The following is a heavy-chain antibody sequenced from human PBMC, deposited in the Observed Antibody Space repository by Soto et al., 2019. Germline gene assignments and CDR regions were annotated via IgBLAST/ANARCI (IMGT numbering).Heavy chain of an antibody. CDR3: ARDLGYCSGGSCSNFDY. CDR2: ISHTSSEI. D-gene: IGHD2-15*01. Sequence: GGSLRLSCAASGFPFSTYSMNWVRQAPGKGLEWVSVISHTSSEIYYADSVKGRFTISRDNSKNTLYLQMNSLRAEDTAVYYCARDLGYCSGGSCSNFDYWGQGTLVTVSS. CDR1: GFPFSTYS. J-gene: IGHJ4*02. V-gene: IGHV3-21*01.